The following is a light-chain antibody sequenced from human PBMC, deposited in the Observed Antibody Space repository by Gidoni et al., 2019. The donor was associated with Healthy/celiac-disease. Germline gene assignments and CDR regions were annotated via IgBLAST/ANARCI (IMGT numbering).Light chain of an antibody. J-gene: IGKJ1*01. Sequence: VMTRSPDSLAVSLGERATINCKSSQSVLYSSNNKNYVAWYQQKPGQPPKLLIYWASTRESGVPDRFSGSGSGTDFTLTISSLQAEYVAVYYCQQYYSTPRTFGQGTKVEIK. CDR3: QQYYSTPRT. CDR2: WAS. V-gene: IGKV4-1*01. CDR1: QSVLYSSNNKNY.